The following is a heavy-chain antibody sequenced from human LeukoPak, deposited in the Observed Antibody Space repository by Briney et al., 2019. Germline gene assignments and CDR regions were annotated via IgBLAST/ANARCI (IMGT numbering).Heavy chain of an antibody. J-gene: IGHJ6*02. Sequence: GGSLRLSCAASGFTFSSYGMHWVRQAPGKGLEWVADIWYDGSNKYYADSVKGRFTISRDNSKNTLYLQMNSLRAEDTAVYYCARDSYYYDRSGMDVWGQGTTVTVSS. V-gene: IGHV3-33*01. CDR2: IWYDGSNK. D-gene: IGHD3-22*01. CDR1: GFTFSSYG. CDR3: ARDSYYYDRSGMDV.